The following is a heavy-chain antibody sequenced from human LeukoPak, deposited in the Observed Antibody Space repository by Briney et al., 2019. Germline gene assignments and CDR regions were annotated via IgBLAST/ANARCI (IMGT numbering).Heavy chain of an antibody. CDR2: IYSTDSYT. D-gene: IGHD5-12*01. Sequence: GESLKISCKGSGYSFTSYWISWVRQMPGKGLEGMGMIYSTDSYTKYSPSVQGHVTISDDKSISTAYLQWSSLKASDTAMYYCARLVVTIDDFDYWGQGTLVTVPS. V-gene: IGHV5-10-1*01. CDR1: GYSFTSYW. CDR3: ARLVVTIDDFDY. J-gene: IGHJ4*02.